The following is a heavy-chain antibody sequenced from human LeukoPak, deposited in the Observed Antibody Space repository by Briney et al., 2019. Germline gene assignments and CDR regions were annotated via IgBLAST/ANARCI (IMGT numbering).Heavy chain of an antibody. CDR1: GGSISSYY. Sequence: SETLSLTCTVSGGSISSYYWSWIRQPPGKGLEWIGYIYYSGSTNYNPSLKSRVTISVDTSKNQFSLKLSSVTAADTAVYHCARASYYLGWFDPWGQGTLVTVSS. CDR3: ARASYYLGWFDP. J-gene: IGHJ5*02. CDR2: IYYSGST. V-gene: IGHV4-59*01. D-gene: IGHD3-22*01.